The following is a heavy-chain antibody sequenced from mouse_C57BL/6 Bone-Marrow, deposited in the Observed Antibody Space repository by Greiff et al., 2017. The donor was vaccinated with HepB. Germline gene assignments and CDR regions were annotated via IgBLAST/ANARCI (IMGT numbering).Heavy chain of an antibody. CDR3: ARKGTRDY. V-gene: IGHV1-82*01. D-gene: IGHD3-3*01. J-gene: IGHJ2*01. CDR2: IYPGDGDT. Sequence: VQLQESGPELVKPGASVKISCKASGYAFSSSWMNWVKQRPGKGLEWIGRIYPGDGDTNYNGKFKGKATLTADKSSSTAYMQLSSLTSEDSAVYFCARKGTRDYWGQGTTLTVSS. CDR1: GYAFSSSW.